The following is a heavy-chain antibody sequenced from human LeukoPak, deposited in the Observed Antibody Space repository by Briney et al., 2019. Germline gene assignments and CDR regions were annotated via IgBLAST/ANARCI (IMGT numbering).Heavy chain of an antibody. CDR3: ARVVPQSYYYGMDV. J-gene: IGHJ6*04. V-gene: IGHV4-34*01. Sequence: SETLSLTCAVYGRSFSGYYWSWIRQPPGKGLEWIGEINHSGSTNYNPSLKSRVTISVDTSKNQFSLKLSSVTAADTAVYYCARVVPQSYYYGMDVWGKGTTVTVSS. CDR1: GRSFSGYY. CDR2: INHSGST. D-gene: IGHD2-8*01.